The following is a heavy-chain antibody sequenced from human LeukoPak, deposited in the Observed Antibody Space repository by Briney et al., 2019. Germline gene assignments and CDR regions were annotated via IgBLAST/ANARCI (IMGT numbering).Heavy chain of an antibody. CDR3: ARGPPIVVVVAANHFDY. CDR1: GYTFTSYD. J-gene: IGHJ4*02. V-gene: IGHV1-8*01. Sequence: ASVKVSCKASGYTFTSYDINWVRQATGQGLEWMGWMNPNSGNTGYAQKFQGRVTMTRNTSISTAYMELSSLRSEDTAVYYCARGPPIVVVVAANHFDYWGQGTLVTVPS. CDR2: MNPNSGNT. D-gene: IGHD2-15*01.